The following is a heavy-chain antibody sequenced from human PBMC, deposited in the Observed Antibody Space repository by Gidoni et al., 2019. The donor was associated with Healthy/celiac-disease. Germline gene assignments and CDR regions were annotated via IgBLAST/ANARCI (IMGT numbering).Heavy chain of an antibody. Sequence: QVQLQQWCAGLLKPSETLSLTCAVSGGSFSVYYWSWIRQPPGQGLEWIGEINHSRSTNYNPSLKRRVTISVDTSKNQFSLKLSAVTAADTAVYYCAAKLGYCSSTSCLFPFDYWGQGTLVTVSS. CDR1: GGSFSVYY. D-gene: IGHD2-2*01. CDR2: INHSRST. J-gene: IGHJ4*02. CDR3: AAKLGYCSSTSCLFPFDY. V-gene: IGHV4-34*01.